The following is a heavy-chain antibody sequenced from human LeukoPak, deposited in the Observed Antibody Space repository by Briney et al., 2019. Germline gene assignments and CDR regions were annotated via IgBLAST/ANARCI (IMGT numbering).Heavy chain of an antibody. CDR2: MTHDGSDE. Sequence: PGGSLRLSCVASGFTFSSYSMSWVRQAPGKGLEWVATMTHDGSDEYYLDSVKGRFTISRDSAKNSIYLQMNSLRVEDTSTYYCAKGDLENWGQGTLVTVS. V-gene: IGHV3-7*01. CDR1: GFTFSSYS. J-gene: IGHJ4*02. CDR3: AKGDLEN.